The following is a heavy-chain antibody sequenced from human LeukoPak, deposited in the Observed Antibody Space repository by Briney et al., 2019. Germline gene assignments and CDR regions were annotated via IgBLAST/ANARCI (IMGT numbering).Heavy chain of an antibody. CDR2: ISGSGGST. CDR1: GFTFSSYA. CDR3: AKDIVVVPAATPQGPFDY. Sequence: SGGSLRLSCAASGFTFSSYAMSWVRQAPGKGLEWVSAISGSGGSTYYADSVKGRFTISRDNSKNTLYLQMNSLRAEDTAVYYCAKDIVVVPAATPQGPFDYWGPGTLVTVSS. J-gene: IGHJ4*02. V-gene: IGHV3-23*01. D-gene: IGHD2-2*02.